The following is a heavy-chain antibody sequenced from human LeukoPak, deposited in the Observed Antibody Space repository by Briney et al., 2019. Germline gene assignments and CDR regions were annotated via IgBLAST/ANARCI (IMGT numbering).Heavy chain of an antibody. CDR2: INKDATNT. J-gene: IGHJ3*02. Sequence: PGGTLRLSCAASAFSINDFWMHWVRQGPGKGVEWVSRINKDATNTTYADSVKGRFTVSRDNVKNRVYLDMNGLTGDDTAVYYCARSGIGRGFDIWGRGATVTVSS. V-gene: IGHV3-74*01. D-gene: IGHD2/OR15-2a*01. CDR1: AFSINDFW. CDR3: ARSGIGRGFDI.